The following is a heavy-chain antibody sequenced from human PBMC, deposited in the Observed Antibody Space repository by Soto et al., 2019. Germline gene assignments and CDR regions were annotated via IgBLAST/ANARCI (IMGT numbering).Heavy chain of an antibody. J-gene: IGHJ6*02. Sequence: PGESLKISCNGSGYNFTKYWICWVRQMPGKGLEWMGIIYPGDSDTRYSPSFQGQVTISADKSISAAYLRWSSLKASDTAMYYCARQEGAPVLFYYGMDVWGQGTTVTVSS. V-gene: IGHV5-51*01. CDR3: ARQEGAPVLFYYGMDV. CDR1: GYNFTKYW. CDR2: IYPGDSDT. D-gene: IGHD1-26*01.